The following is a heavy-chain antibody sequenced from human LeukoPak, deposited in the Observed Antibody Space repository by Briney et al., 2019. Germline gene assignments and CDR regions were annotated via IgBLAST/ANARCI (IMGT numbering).Heavy chain of an antibody. V-gene: IGHV3-9*01. CDR3: AKDGA. CDR2: ISWNSGNI. J-gene: IGHJ5*02. Sequence: GGSLRLPCAASGFTFDDYAMHWVRQAPGKGLEWVSGISWNSGNIGYADSVKGRFTISRDNAKNCLHLQMNSLRAEDTALYYCAKDGAWGQGTLVTVSS. CDR1: GFTFDDYA.